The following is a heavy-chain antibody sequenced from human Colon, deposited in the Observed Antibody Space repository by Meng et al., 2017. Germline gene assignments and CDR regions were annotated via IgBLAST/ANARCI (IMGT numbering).Heavy chain of an antibody. CDR1: GGSFSGYY. CDR2: INHSGST. D-gene: IGHD6-13*01. Sequence: QVPLQQWGAGLLKPSETLSLTCAVYGGSFSGYYWSWIRQPPGKGLEWIGEINHSGSTNYNPSLKSRVTISVDTSKNQFSLKLSSVTAADTAVYYCARLPRIIAAAAYYFDYWGQGTLVTVSS. V-gene: IGHV4-34*01. CDR3: ARLPRIIAAAAYYFDY. J-gene: IGHJ4*02.